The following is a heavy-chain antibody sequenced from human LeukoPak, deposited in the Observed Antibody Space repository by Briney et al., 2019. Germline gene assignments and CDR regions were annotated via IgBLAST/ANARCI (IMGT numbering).Heavy chain of an antibody. Sequence: ASVKVSCKASGGTFSSYAISWVRQAPGQGLEWMGWINPNSGGTNYAQKFQGRVTMTRDTSISTAYMELSRLRSDDTAVYYCARGRDFWSGYPIYFWGQGTLVTVSS. CDR3: ARGRDFWSGYPIYF. CDR2: INPNSGGT. D-gene: IGHD3-3*01. J-gene: IGHJ4*02. CDR1: GGTFSSYA. V-gene: IGHV1-2*02.